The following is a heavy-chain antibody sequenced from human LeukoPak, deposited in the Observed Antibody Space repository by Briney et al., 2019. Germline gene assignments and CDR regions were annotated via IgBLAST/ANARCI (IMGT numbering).Heavy chain of an antibody. CDR2: ISGSGGST. D-gene: IGHD2-2*01. Sequence: GGSLRLSCAAPGFTFSSYAMSWVRQAPGKGLQWVSAISGSGGSTYYADSVKGRFTISRDNSKNTLYMQMNSLRAEDTAVYYCAEVAVGEYCSSTSCKGYYFDYWGQGTLVTVSS. J-gene: IGHJ4*02. CDR1: GFTFSSYA. CDR3: AEVAVGEYCSSTSCKGYYFDY. V-gene: IGHV3-23*01.